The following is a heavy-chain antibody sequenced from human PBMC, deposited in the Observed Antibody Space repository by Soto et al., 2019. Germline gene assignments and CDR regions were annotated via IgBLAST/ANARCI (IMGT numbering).Heavy chain of an antibody. CDR3: ARGVTAGVDY. Sequence: ASVKVSCKASGYSFTSLDINWVRQAAGQGLEWMGWMQPSTGRTGYAQKFQGRVTMTRDTSINTAYMELSSLTSDDTAFYYCARGVTAGVDYWGQGTLVTVSS. CDR2: MQPSTGRT. D-gene: IGHD1-26*01. V-gene: IGHV1-8*01. J-gene: IGHJ4*02. CDR1: GYSFTSLD.